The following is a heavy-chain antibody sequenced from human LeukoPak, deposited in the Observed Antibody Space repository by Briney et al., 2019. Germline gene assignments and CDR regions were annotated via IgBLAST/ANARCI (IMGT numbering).Heavy chain of an antibody. J-gene: IGHJ4*02. D-gene: IGHD2-2*01. Sequence: GGSLRLSCAASGFTFSSYEMNWVRQAPGKGLEWVSDISSSGRIIYYADSVKSRFTISRDNTKNSLYLQMNSLRAEDTAVYYCARVSRYANDYWGQGTLVTVSS. CDR2: ISSSGRII. CDR1: GFTFSSYE. V-gene: IGHV3-48*03. CDR3: ARVSRYANDY.